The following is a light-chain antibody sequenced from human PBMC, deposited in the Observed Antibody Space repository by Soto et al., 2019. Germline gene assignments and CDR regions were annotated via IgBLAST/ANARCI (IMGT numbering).Light chain of an antibody. J-gene: IGKJ2*01. CDR1: EDINNY. Sequence: DIQMSQSPSSLSASVGDRVTITCQANEDINNYLNWYQQKPGKAPKLLIYDASILETGVPSRFSGSGSETDFTFTISSLQPEDIATYYCQEYGSFPYTFGQGTKLEIK. V-gene: IGKV1-33*01. CDR2: DAS. CDR3: QEYGSFPYT.